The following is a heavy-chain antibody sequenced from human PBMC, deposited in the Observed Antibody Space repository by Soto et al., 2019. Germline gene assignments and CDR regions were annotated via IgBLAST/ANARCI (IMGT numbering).Heavy chain of an antibody. J-gene: IGHJ6*02. V-gene: IGHV1-69*06. CDR1: VPTFSSYA. Sequence: SVKVSCKASVPTFSSYAISWVRQAPGQELEWMGGIIPIFGTANYAQKFQGRVTITADKSTSTAYMELSSLRSEDTAVYYRARDVNYSGSRGYHYFYYGMDVWGQGTTVTVSS. CDR2: IIPIFGTA. CDR3: ARDVNYSGSRGYHYFYYGMDV. D-gene: IGHD3-22*01.